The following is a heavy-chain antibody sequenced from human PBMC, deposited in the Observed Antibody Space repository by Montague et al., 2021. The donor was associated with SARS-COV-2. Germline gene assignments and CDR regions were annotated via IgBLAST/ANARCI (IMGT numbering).Heavy chain of an antibody. Sequence: SETLSLTCSVSGASISTSTDHWAWIRQSPGKGLEWVGSFSYSDSTHYNPTLGSRVTISVDSSKNQFSLKLHSVTAADTAIYYFARHMGHVRVSVTDANSFDPWGQGNLVTVSS. V-gene: IGHV4-39*01. CDR1: GASISTSTDH. D-gene: IGHD5/OR15-5a*01. CDR3: ARHMGHVRVSVTDANSFDP. J-gene: IGHJ5*02. CDR2: FSYSDST.